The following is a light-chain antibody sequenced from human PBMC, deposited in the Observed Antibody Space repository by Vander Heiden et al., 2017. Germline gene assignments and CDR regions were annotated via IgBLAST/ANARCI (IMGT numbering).Light chain of an antibody. V-gene: IGKV1-5*03. CDR1: QSISNY. Sequence: DIQVTQSPSTMSAAVGERVTITCRASQSISNYLAWYQQKPGKAPRLLIYKASSLESGVPSRFSGSGSGTEFTLTISSLQPDDFATYYCQQFNSYPVTLGQGTKVEIK. J-gene: IGKJ1*01. CDR3: QQFNSYPVT. CDR2: KAS.